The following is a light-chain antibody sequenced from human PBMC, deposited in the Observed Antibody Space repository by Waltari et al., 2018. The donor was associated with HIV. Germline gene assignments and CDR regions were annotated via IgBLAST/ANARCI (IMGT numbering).Light chain of an antibody. CDR3: LLYMASGRV. J-gene: IGLJ3*02. Sequence: QTVVTQEPSFSVSPGGTITLTCGLSSGPVSSAHSPSWYQQTTGQPPRTLIYNTDTRSSGVPDRFSGSIVGNKAALTITGAQSEDESDYYCLLYMASGRVFGGGTRLTVL. CDR2: NTD. CDR1: SGPVSSAHS. V-gene: IGLV8-61*01.